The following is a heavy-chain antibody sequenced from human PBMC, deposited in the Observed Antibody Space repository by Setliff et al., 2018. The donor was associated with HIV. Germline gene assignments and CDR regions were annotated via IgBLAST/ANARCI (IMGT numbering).Heavy chain of an antibody. CDR3: ARSIPRYCSSTSCYANRGYAFDI. Sequence: ASVKVSCKASGYTFTGYYMHWVRQAPGQGLEWMGWINPNSGGTTYAQKFQGRVTMTRDTSISTAYMEVSRLRSDDTAVYYCARSIPRYCSSTSCYANRGYAFDIWGQGTMVTVSS. D-gene: IGHD2-2*01. CDR1: GYTFTGYY. V-gene: IGHV1-2*02. J-gene: IGHJ3*02. CDR2: INPNSGGT.